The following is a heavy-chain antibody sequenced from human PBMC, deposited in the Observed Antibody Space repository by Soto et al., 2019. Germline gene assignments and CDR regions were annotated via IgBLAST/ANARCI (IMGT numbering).Heavy chain of an antibody. Sequence: SETLSLTCAVSGGSISSSNWWSWVRQPPGKGLEWIGEIHHSGSTNYNPSLKSRVTISVDKSKNQFSLKLSSVTAADTAVYYCARESGIAVGLYYFDYWGQGTLVTVSS. J-gene: IGHJ4*02. CDR3: ARESGIAVGLYYFDY. CDR2: IHHSGST. D-gene: IGHD6-19*01. V-gene: IGHV4-4*02. CDR1: GGSISSSNW.